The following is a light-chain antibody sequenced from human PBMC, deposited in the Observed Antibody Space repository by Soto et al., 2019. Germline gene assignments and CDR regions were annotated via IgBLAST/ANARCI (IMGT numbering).Light chain of an antibody. V-gene: IGKV3-20*01. J-gene: IGKJ2*01. CDR1: QSVSSSY. CDR3: QQYGSSPYT. CDR2: GAS. Sequence: EIVLTQSPGTLSLSPGERATLSCSASQSVSSSYLAWYQQKPGQAPRLLIYGASNSATGIPDRFRGSGSGTDFTLTISRLEPEDFAVYYCQQYGSSPYTFGQGTKLEIK.